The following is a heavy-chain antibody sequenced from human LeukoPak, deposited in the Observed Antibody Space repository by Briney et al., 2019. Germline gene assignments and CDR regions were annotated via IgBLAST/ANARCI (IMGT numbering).Heavy chain of an antibody. Sequence: GGSLRLSCAASGFTFSPYAMHWVRQAPGKGLEWVALISNDGSNKYYADSVKGRFTISRDNSKKTLDLQMNSLRAEDPAVYYFAKNGYCSSTSCYPNPLDLWGQGTLATVSS. CDR1: GFTFSPYA. CDR3: AKNGYCSSTSCYPNPLDL. D-gene: IGHD2-2*03. J-gene: IGHJ4*02. CDR2: ISNDGSNK. V-gene: IGHV3-30*18.